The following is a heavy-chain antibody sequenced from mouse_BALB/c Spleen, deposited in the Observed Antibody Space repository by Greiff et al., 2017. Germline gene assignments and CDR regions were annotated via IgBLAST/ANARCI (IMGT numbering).Heavy chain of an antibody. J-gene: IGHJ1*01. CDR3: ASLYYYGSSYPNWYFDV. D-gene: IGHD1-1*01. CDR1: GFNIKDYY. CDR2: IDPENGNT. Sequence: VQLRQSGAELVRPGALVKLSCKASGFNIKDYYMHWVKQRPEQGLEWIGWIDPENGNTIYDPKFQGKASITADTSSNTAYLQLSSLTSEDTAVYYCASLYYYGSSYPNWYFDVWGAGTTVTVSS. V-gene: IGHV14-1*02.